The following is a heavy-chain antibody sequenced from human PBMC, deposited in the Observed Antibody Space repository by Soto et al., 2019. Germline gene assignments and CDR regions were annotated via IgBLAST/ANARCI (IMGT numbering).Heavy chain of an antibody. J-gene: IGHJ4*02. CDR1: GFSFRDFA. CDR2: ISDSGATT. Sequence: EVQLLESGVGVVQPGGSLRLSCVASGFSFRDFAMSWVRQAPGKGLEWVVGISDSGATTYYADSVRGRFTISRDNSRNKVFLQLNYLRAEDTASYYCAREDTGSGALDYWGQGTLVTVSS. CDR3: AREDTGSGALDY. D-gene: IGHD6-19*01. V-gene: IGHV3-23*01.